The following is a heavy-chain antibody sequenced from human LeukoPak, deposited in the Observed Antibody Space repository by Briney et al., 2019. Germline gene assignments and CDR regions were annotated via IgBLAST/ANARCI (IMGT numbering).Heavy chain of an antibody. CDR3: ARLTGYCSSTSCYSACSDP. J-gene: IGHJ5*02. CDR2: IYPGDSDT. CDR1: GYSFTSYW. V-gene: IGHV5-51*01. Sequence: ESLKISCKGSGYSFTSYWIGWVRQMPGKGLEWMGIIYPGDSDTRYSPSFQGQVTISADKSISTAYLQWSSLKASDTAMYYCARLTGYCSSTSCYSACSDPWGQGTLVTVSS. D-gene: IGHD2-2*01.